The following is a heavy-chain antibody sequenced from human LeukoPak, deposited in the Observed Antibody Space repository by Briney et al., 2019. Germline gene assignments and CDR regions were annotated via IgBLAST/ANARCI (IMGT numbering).Heavy chain of an antibody. CDR2: INPSGGST. CDR1: GYTFTSYY. CDR3: ARFAGIAAAGTHIDY. Sequence: ASVKVSCKASGYTFTSYYMHWVRQAPGQRLEWMGIINPSGGSTSYAQKFQGRVTMTRDTSTSTVYMELSSPRSEDTAVYYCARFAGIAAAGTHIDYWGQGTLVTVSS. D-gene: IGHD6-13*01. J-gene: IGHJ4*02. V-gene: IGHV1-46*01.